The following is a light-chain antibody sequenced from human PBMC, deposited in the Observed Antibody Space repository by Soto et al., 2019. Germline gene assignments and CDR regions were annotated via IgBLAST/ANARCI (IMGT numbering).Light chain of an antibody. Sequence: SALTQPASVSGSPGQSVAISCTGTTSDVGGYNYVSWYQQHPGKAPKLIIQDVINRPSGVSDRFSGSKSGNTASLTISGLQAEDEADYYCSSYTSTSTYVFGSVTKVTVL. J-gene: IGLJ1*01. CDR1: TSDVGGYNY. CDR3: SSYTSTSTYV. V-gene: IGLV2-14*01. CDR2: DVI.